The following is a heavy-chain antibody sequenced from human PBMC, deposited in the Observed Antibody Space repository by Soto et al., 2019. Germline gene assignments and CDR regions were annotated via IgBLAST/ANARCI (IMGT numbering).Heavy chain of an antibody. J-gene: IGHJ3*02. V-gene: IGHV1-3*01. CDR3: ARDGLVVVAATSAFDI. D-gene: IGHD2-15*01. Sequence: ASVKVSCKASGYTFTIYAMPWVRQAPGQRLEWMGWINAGNGNTKYSQKFQGRVTITRDTSASTAYMELSSLRSEDTAVYYCARDGLVVVAATSAFDIWGQGTMVTVSS. CDR2: INAGNGNT. CDR1: GYTFTIYA.